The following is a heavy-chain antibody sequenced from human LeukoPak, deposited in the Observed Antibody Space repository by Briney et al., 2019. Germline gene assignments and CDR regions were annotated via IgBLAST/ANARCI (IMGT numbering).Heavy chain of an antibody. V-gene: IGHV4-34*01. CDR2: INHSGST. J-gene: IGHJ4*02. D-gene: IGHD6-6*01. CDR3: ARASAYSSSSGVNY. Sequence: SETLSLTCAVYGGSFSGYYWNWIRQPPGKGLEWIEEINHSGSTNYNPSLKSRVSMSIDASKNQFSLKLSSVTAADTAVYYCARASAYSSSSGVNYWGQGPLVTVSS. CDR1: GGSFSGYY.